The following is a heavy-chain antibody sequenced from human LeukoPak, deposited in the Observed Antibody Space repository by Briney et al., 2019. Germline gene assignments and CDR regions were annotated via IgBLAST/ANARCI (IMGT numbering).Heavy chain of an antibody. J-gene: IGHJ4*02. CDR3: AKDRDVVVVAATFDY. D-gene: IGHD2-15*01. CDR2: ISGSGGST. CDR1: GFTFSSYA. Sequence: PGGSLRLSCAASGFTFSSYAMSWVRQAPGKGLEWVSAISGSGGSTYYADSVKGRFTISRDNSKNTLYLQMNSLRAEDTAVYYCAKDRDVVVVAATFDYWGQGTLVTVSS. V-gene: IGHV3-23*01.